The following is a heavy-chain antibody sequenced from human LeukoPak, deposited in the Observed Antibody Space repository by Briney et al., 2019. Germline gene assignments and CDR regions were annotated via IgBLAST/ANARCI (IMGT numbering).Heavy chain of an antibody. CDR3: ASEIIFGSFDY. CDR2: ISYDGSNK. J-gene: IGHJ4*02. V-gene: IGHV3-30*04. Sequence: GGSLRLSCAASGFTFSSYAMHWVRQAPGKGLEWVAVISYDGSNKYYADSMKGRFTISRDNSKNTLYLQMNSLRAEDTAVYYCASEIIFGSFDYWGQGTLVTVSS. CDR1: GFTFSSYA. D-gene: IGHD3-3*01.